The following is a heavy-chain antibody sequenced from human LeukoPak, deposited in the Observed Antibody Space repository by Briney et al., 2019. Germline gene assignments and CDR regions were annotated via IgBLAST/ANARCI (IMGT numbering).Heavy chain of an antibody. CDR2: TYYRSKWYN. CDR3: ARATLDPVPTGGFDY. D-gene: IGHD2-15*01. V-gene: IGHV6-1*01. CDR1: GDSVSSNSAA. J-gene: IGHJ4*02. Sequence: SQTLSLTCAISGDSVSSNSAAWNWIRQSPSRGLEWLGRTYYRSKWYNDYAVSVKSRITINPDTSKNQFSLKLSSVTAADTAVYYCARATLDPVPTGGFDYWGQGTLVTVSS.